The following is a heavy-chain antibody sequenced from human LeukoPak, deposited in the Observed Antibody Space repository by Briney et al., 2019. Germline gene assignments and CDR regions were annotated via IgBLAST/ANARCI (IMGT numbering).Heavy chain of an antibody. CDR1: GFTFSSYA. Sequence: PGGSLRLSCAASGFTFSSYAMHWVRQAPGKGLEWVAVISYDGSNKYYADSVKGRFTISRDNSKNTLYLQMNSLRAEDTAVYYCAREDTKKRYYYDSSGYYYRNYFDYWGQGTLVTVSS. D-gene: IGHD3-22*01. J-gene: IGHJ4*02. V-gene: IGHV3-30-3*01. CDR2: ISYDGSNK. CDR3: AREDTKKRYYYDSSGYYYRNYFDY.